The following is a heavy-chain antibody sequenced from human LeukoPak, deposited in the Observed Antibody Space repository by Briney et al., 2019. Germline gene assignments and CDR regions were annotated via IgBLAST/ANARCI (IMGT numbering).Heavy chain of an antibody. CDR3: ARAVGSGSFQTYYYYMDV. CDR2: IYTSGST. D-gene: IGHD3-10*01. CDR1: GGFISSYY. V-gene: IGHV4-4*07. Sequence: SETLSLTCTVSGGFISSYYWSWIRQPAGKGLEWIGRIYTSGSTNYNPSLKSRVTMSVDTSKNQFSLKLSSVTAADTAVYYCARAVGSGSFQTYYYYMDVWGKGTTVTISS. J-gene: IGHJ6*03.